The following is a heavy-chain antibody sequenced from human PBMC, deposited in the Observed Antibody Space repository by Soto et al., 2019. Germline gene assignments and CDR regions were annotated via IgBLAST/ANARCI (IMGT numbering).Heavy chain of an antibody. CDR1: GGSFSGYY. CDR2: INHSGST. V-gene: IGHV4-34*01. Sequence: SETLSLTCAVYGGSFSGYYWSWIRQPPGKGLEWIGEINHSGSTNYNPSLKSRVTISVDTSKNQFSLKLSSVTAADTAVYYCARDSSSSDYWGQGTLVTVSS. CDR3: ARDSSSSDY. D-gene: IGHD6-6*01. J-gene: IGHJ4*02.